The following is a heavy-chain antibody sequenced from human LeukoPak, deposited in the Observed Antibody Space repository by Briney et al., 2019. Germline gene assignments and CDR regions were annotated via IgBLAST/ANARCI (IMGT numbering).Heavy chain of an antibody. CDR2: IIPIFGTA. D-gene: IGHD2-21*01. V-gene: IGHV1-69*01. CDR3: ASYAGAYCGGDCYPPAAY. Sequence: PVKVSCKASGGTFSSYAISWVRQAPGQGLEWMGGIIPIFGTANYAQKFQGRVTITADESTNTAYMDLSSLRSEDTAVYYCASYAGAYCGGDCYPPAAYWGQGTLVTVSS. J-gene: IGHJ4*02. CDR1: GGTFSSYA.